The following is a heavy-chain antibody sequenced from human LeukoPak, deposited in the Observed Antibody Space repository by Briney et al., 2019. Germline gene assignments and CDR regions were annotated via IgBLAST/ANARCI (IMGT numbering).Heavy chain of an antibody. D-gene: IGHD3-22*01. CDR1: GFTFSSYA. J-gene: IGHJ4*02. V-gene: IGHV3-7*03. CDR3: ATPLDYYDSSGYHQGGD. CDR2: IKEDGTNK. Sequence: GGSLRLSCAASGFTFSSYALTWVRQAPGKGLEWVANIKEDGTNKNYVDSVKGRFTISRDNAKNSLYLQMNSLRAEDTAVYYCATPLDYYDSSGYHQGGDWGQGTLVTVSS.